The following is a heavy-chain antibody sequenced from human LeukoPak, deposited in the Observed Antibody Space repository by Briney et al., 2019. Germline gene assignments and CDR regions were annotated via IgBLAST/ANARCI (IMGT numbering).Heavy chain of an antibody. D-gene: IGHD6-13*01. CDR3: AKLEGSSWDYYYYYMDV. CDR1: GFTLSSYA. V-gene: IGHV3-23*01. Sequence: GGSLRLSCAASGFTLSSYAMSWVRQAPGEGLEWVSAISGSGGSTYYADSVKGRFTIPRDNSKNTLYLQMNSLRAEDTAVYYCAKLEGSSWDYYYYYMDVWGKGTTVTVSS. CDR2: ISGSGGST. J-gene: IGHJ6*03.